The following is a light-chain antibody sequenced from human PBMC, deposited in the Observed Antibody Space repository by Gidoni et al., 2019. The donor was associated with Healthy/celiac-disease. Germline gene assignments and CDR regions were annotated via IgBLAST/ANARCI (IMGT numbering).Light chain of an antibody. CDR1: QSVSSY. J-gene: IGKJ5*01. CDR3: QQRSD. CDR2: DAS. Sequence: VWTQPPATLSLSPGESATLSCRASQSVSSYLAWYQQKPGQAPRLLIYDASNRATGIPARFSGSGSETDVTLTISSLEPEDFAVYYCQQRSDFGQGTRLEIK. V-gene: IGKV3-11*01.